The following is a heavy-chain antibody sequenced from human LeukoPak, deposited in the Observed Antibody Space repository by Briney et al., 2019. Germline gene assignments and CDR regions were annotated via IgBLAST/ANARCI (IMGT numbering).Heavy chain of an antibody. D-gene: IGHD2-8*01. CDR2: IWYDGSNK. V-gene: IGHV3-33*01. Sequence: PGGSLRLSCAASGFTFSSYGMHWVRQAPGKGLEWVAVIWYDGSNKYYADSVKGRFTISRDNSKNTLYLQMNSLRAEDTAVYYCARDCTNGVCPNDYWGQGTLVTVSS. J-gene: IGHJ4*02. CDR3: ARDCTNGVCPNDY. CDR1: GFTFSSYG.